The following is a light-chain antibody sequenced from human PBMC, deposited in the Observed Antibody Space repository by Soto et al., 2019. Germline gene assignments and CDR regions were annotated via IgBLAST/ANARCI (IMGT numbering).Light chain of an antibody. V-gene: IGLV2-11*01. CDR2: DVS. Sequence: HSALTQPRSVSGSPGQSVTISCTGTSSDVGGYNYVSWYQQHPGKAPKVMIYDVSERPSGVPDRFSGSKSGNTASLTIPGLQAEDEADYYCCSYAGSPRYVFGTGTKVTVL. J-gene: IGLJ1*01. CDR1: SSDVGGYNY. CDR3: CSYAGSPRYV.